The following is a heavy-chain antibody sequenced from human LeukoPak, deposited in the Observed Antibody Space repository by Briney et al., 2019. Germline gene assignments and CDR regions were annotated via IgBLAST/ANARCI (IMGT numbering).Heavy chain of an antibody. Sequence: GGSLRLSRAASGFTFRSYAMSLVRQAPGKGLEWVSAISGSGGSTYYADSVKGRFTISRDNSKNTLYLQMNSLRAEDTAVYYCAKEATAMPENWFDPWGQGTLVTVSS. J-gene: IGHJ5*02. CDR3: AKEATAMPENWFDP. V-gene: IGHV3-23*01. CDR2: ISGSGGST. D-gene: IGHD5-18*01. CDR1: GFTFRSYA.